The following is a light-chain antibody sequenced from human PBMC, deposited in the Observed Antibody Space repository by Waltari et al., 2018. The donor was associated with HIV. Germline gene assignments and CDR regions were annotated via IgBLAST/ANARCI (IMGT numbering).Light chain of an antibody. CDR2: NNN. CDR1: SSNIGRNS. CDR3: AAWDDSLTGPYV. J-gene: IGLJ1*01. V-gene: IGLV1-44*01. Sequence: QSVLTPPHSASGTPGQRVTISCSGTSSNIGRNSVSWYQHLPGTAPKLLIYNNNQRPSGVPDRFSGSKSGTSASLAISGLQSEDEAEYFCAAWDDSLTGPYVFGTGTKVTVL.